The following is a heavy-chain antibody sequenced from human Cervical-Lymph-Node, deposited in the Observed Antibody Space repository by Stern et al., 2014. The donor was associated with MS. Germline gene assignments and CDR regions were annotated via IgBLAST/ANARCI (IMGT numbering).Heavy chain of an antibody. D-gene: IGHD6-13*01. CDR1: GFTFSSYG. J-gene: IGHJ6*02. CDR3: ARSSSPSPYYYYGMDV. V-gene: IGHV3-33*01. Sequence: VQLEESGGGVVQPGRSLRLSCAASGFTFSSYGMHWVRQAPGKGLEWVAVIWHDGSNKYYADSGKGGFTISRDNSKNTLYLQMNSLRAEDTAVYYCARSSSPSPYYYYGMDVWGQGTTVTVSS. CDR2: IWHDGSNK.